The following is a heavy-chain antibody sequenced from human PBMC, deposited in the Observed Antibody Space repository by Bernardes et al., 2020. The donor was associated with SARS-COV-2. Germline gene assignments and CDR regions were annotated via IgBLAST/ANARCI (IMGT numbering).Heavy chain of an antibody. V-gene: IGHV1-24*01. CDR3: ATAFVVVPPARGAGWDYYYGMDV. D-gene: IGHD2-2*01. CDR1: GYTLTELS. J-gene: IGHJ6*02. CDR2: FDPEEGET. Sequence: ASVKVSCKVSGYTLTELSMHWVRQAPGKGLEWMGGFDPEEGETIYAQKFQGRVTMTEDTSTDTAYMELSSLRSEDTAVYYCATAFVVVPPARGAGWDYYYGMDVWGQGTTVTVSS.